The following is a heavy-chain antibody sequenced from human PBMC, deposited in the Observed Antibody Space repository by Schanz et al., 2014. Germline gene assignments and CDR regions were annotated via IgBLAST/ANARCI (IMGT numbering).Heavy chain of an antibody. CDR1: GFAFSSYA. V-gene: IGHV3-23*01. CDR2: ISGSGGST. CDR3: GRDSFFAFDY. D-gene: IGHD3-3*01. J-gene: IGHJ4*02. Sequence: EVQLLESGGGLVQPGGSLRLSCLASGFAFSSYAMSWVRQAPGKGLEWVSAISGSGGSTYYADSVKGRFTMSRDNAKNSVFRQMNSLRAEDTAVYYCGRDSFFAFDYWGQGTLVTVSS.